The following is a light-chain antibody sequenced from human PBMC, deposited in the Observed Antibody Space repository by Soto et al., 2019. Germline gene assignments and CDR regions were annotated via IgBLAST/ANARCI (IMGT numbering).Light chain of an antibody. J-gene: IGLJ1*01. Sequence: QSVLPQPASVSGSPGQSITISCTGASSDIAKYNFVSWYQQHPDKAPKLIIYEGNKRPSGISHRFSASNSGNPASLTISGLQAEDEADYYCCSYGGSSTFEVFGTGTKVTVL. CDR2: EGN. CDR1: SSDIAKYNF. V-gene: IGLV2-23*03. CDR3: CSYGGSSTFEV.